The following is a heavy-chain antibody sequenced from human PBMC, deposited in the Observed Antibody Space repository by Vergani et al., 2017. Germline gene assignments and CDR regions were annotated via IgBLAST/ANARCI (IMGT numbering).Heavy chain of an antibody. Sequence: EVQLVESGGGLVQPGRSLRLSCTASGFTFGDYAMSWVRQAPGKGLEWVGFIRRNAYGGTTEYAASVKGRFTISRDDSKSIAYLQMNSLKTEDTAVYYCTRVRAAAYYYYGMDVWGQGTTVTVSS. J-gene: IGHJ6*02. CDR3: TRVRAAAYYYYGMDV. D-gene: IGHD6-13*01. CDR2: IRRNAYGGTT. CDR1: GFTFGDYA. V-gene: IGHV3-49*04.